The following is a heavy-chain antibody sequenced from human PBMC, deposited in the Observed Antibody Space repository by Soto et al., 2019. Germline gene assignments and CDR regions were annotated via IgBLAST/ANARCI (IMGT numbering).Heavy chain of an antibody. V-gene: IGHV3-48*03. D-gene: IGHD2-2*01. CDR1: GFTFSSYE. CDR3: ARDHIVVVPAARGYYYYGMDV. CDR2: ISSSGSTI. J-gene: IGHJ6*02. Sequence: PGGSLRLSCAASGFTFSSYEMNWVRQAPGKGLEWVSYISSSGSTIYYADSVKGRFTISRDNAKSSLSLQMNSLRAEDTAVYYCARDHIVVVPAARGYYYYGMDVRGQGPTVTVSS.